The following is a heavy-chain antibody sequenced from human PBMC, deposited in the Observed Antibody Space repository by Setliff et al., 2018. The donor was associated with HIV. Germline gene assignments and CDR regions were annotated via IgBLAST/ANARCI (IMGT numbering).Heavy chain of an antibody. CDR3: ARRMWYHDAFDI. CDR2: IIPIFGTA. V-gene: IGHV1-69*05. CDR1: GGTFSSYA. Sequence: SVKVSCKASGGTFSSYAISWVRQAPGQGLQWMGGIIPIFGTANYAQKFQGRVTITTDESTSTAYMELSSLRSEDTAVYYCARRMWYHDAFDIWGRGTMVTVSS. D-gene: IGHD2-15*01. J-gene: IGHJ3*02.